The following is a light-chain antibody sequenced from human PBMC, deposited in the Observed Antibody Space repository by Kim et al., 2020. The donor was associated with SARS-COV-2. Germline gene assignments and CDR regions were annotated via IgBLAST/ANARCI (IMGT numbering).Light chain of an antibody. V-gene: IGKV4-1*01. CDR1: QSVLYSSNNKNY. J-gene: IGKJ1*01. CDR2: WAS. Sequence: DIVMTQFPDSLAVSLGERATINCKSSQSVLYSSNNKNYLAWYQQKPGQPPKLLIYWASTRESGVPDRFSGSGSGTDFTLTISSLQAEDVAVYYCQQYYSTPPTFGQGNKVDIK. CDR3: QQYYSTPPT.